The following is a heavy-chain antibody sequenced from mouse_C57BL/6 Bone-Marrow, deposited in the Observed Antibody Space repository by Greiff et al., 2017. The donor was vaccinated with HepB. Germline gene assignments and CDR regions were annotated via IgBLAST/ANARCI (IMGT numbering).Heavy chain of an antibody. CDR3: ARNGGYYFDY. J-gene: IGHJ2*01. Sequence: EVMLVESGGGLVQPGGSLKLSCAASGFTFSDYYMYWVRQTPEKRLEWVAYISNGGGSTYYPDTVKGRITISRDNAKNTLYLQMSRLKSEDTAMYYCARNGGYYFDYWGQGTTLTVSS. CDR1: GFTFSDYY. V-gene: IGHV5-12*01. CDR2: ISNGGGST.